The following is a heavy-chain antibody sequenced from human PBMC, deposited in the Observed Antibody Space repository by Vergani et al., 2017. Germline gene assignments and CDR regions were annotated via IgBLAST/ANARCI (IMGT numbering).Heavy chain of an antibody. V-gene: IGHV4-34*01. CDR3: ARWKATGTIDY. CDR1: GGSFSGYY. CDR2: INHSGST. Sequence: QVQLQQWGAGLLKPSEILSLTCAVYGGSFSGYYWSWIRQPPGKGLEWIGEINHSGSTNYNPSLKSRVTISVDTSKNQFSLKLSSVTAADTAVYYCARWKATGTIDYWGQGTLVTVSS. D-gene: IGHD1-1*01. J-gene: IGHJ4*02.